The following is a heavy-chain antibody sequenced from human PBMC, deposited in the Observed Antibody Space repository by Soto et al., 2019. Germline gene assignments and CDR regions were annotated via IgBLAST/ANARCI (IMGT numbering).Heavy chain of an antibody. V-gene: IGHV4-34*02. D-gene: IGHD4-17*01. CDR2: ISHRGDT. J-gene: IGHJ6*02. CDR1: GGSFSAYY. Sequence: QVQIQQWGAGLLRPSETLSLTCGVSGGSFSAYYWTWIRQPPWKGLAWIAEISHRGDTTYNPSLRSRVSRSVDTSRNHFFLRLSSVTAADTAVYYCASNTVTPVDAMDVWGQGTTVIVS. CDR3: ASNTVTPVDAMDV.